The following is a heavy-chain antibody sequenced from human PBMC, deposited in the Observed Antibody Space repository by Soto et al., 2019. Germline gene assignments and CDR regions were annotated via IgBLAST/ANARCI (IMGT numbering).Heavy chain of an antibody. V-gene: IGHV3-23*01. Sequence: GGSLRLSCEASGFTFASYSMTWVRQAPGKGLEWVSVISGRAGNTYYADSVKGRFAISRDDSKNTLYLHMSSLRAEDTALYYCAKDGYCSSSSSSSLDCCGRRTLVTVSS. CDR3: AKDGYCSSSSSSSLDC. J-gene: IGHJ4*02. CDR2: ISGRAGNT. D-gene: IGHD2-2*03. CDR1: GFTFASYS.